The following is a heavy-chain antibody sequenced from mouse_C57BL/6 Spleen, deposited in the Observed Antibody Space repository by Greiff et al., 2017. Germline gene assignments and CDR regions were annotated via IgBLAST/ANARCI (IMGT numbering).Heavy chain of an antibody. CDR2: IRNKANNHAT. CDR1: GFTFSDAW. V-gene: IGHV6-6*01. D-gene: IGHD1-1*01. J-gene: IGHJ2*01. Sequence: DVMLVESGGGLVQPGGSMKLSCAASGFTFSDAWMDWVRQSPEKGLEWVAEIRNKANNHATYYAESVKGRFTISRDDSKSRVYLQMNSLSAEDTCIYYCTRYYYGVYYFDYWGQGTTLTVSS. CDR3: TRYYYGVYYFDY.